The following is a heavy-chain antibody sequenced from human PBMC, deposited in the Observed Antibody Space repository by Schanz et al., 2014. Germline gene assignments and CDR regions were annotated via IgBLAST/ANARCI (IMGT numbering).Heavy chain of an antibody. V-gene: IGHV3-48*04. CDR2: ISGSGGDSV. J-gene: IGHJ6*03. CDR1: GFTFSNHA. D-gene: IGHD3-3*01. Sequence: EVHLLESGGGLVQPGGSLRLSCAASGFTFSNHALSWVRQAPGKGLEWLSHISGSGGDSVDYADSVKGRFTISRDNAKNSLYLQMNSLRAEDTAVYYCARSPNNNDFWSGYTLRADYDSYMDVWGKGTTVTVS. CDR3: ARSPNNNDFWSGYTLRADYDSYMDV.